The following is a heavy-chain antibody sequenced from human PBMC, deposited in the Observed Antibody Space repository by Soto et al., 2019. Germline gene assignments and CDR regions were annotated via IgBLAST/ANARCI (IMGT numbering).Heavy chain of an antibody. J-gene: IGHJ4*02. V-gene: IGHV1-69*02. CDR3: ASDGTEYYYGSGSYSVPGY. CDR1: GGTFSSYT. Sequence: SVKVSCKASGGTFSSYTISWVRQAPGQGLEWMGRIIPILGIANYAQKFQGRVTITADKSTSTAYMELSNLRSEDTAVYYCASDGTEYYYGSGSYSVPGYWGQGTLVTVSS. D-gene: IGHD3-10*01. CDR2: IIPILGIA.